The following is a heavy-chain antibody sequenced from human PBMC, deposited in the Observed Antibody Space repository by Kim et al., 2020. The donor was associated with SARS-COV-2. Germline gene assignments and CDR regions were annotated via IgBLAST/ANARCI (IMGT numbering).Heavy chain of an antibody. CDR1: GGTFSSYA. D-gene: IGHD5-12*01. J-gene: IGHJ6*01. Sequence: SVKVSCKASGGTFSSYAISWVRQAPGQGLEWMGGIIPMFLSTNYAQKFQGRLTITADESTSTAYMELSSLRSEDTAMYYCARSRRGNSGYDESYYYYAM. V-gene: IGHV1-69*13. CDR3: ARSRRGNSGYDESYYYYAM. CDR2: IIPMFLST.